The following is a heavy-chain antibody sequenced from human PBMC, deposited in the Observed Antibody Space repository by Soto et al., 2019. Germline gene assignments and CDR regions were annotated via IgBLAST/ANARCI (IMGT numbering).Heavy chain of an antibody. J-gene: IGHJ4*02. V-gene: IGHV4-34*01. Sequence: QVQLQQWGAGLLKPSETLFLTCAVYGWSFSGFYWSWIRQPPGKGLEWIWEINHSGSTNDSPSPKSRVTISVDTTTNPFSLKLSSVTTADTAVYYCARGWRRRFEYWGQGTLVTVSS. CDR3: ARGWRRRFEY. CDR1: GWSFSGFY. CDR2: INHSGST.